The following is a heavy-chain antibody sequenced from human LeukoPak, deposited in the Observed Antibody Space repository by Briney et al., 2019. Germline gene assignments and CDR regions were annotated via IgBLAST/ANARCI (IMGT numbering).Heavy chain of an antibody. D-gene: IGHD3-16*01. J-gene: IGHJ4*02. V-gene: IGHV3-23*01. CDR1: GFIFRHYA. Sequence: GSLRLSCSASGFIFRHYAVNWVRKSPGKGLEWVSGISGSGGSTYYADSVKGRFTVSRDNSKNTLYLQMNSLTAADTAVYFCAKALGDWPTTLDYWGRGTLVTVSS. CDR3: AKALGDWPTTLDY. CDR2: ISGSGGST.